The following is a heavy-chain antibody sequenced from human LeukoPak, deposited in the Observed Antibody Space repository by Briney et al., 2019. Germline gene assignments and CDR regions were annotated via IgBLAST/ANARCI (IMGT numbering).Heavy chain of an antibody. J-gene: IGHJ4*02. CDR3: VTYYFDSSGPKKNY. Sequence: PSETLSLTCAVYGGSFSGYYWSWIRQPPGKGLEWIRGINHSGSTNYNPSLKSRVTISVDTSKKQFSLKLSSVIAADTAVYYCVTYYFDSSGPKKNYWGQGTLVTVSS. D-gene: IGHD3-22*01. CDR1: GGSFSGYY. CDR2: INHSGST. V-gene: IGHV4-34*01.